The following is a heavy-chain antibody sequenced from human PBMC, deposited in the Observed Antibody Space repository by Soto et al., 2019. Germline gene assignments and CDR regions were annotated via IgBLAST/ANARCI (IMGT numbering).Heavy chain of an antibody. CDR3: ARDGLDIVDSGGDYYYYMDV. D-gene: IGHD5-12*01. V-gene: IGHV1-3*01. Sequence: GPSVKVSCKASGYTFTIYAMHWVRQAPGQRLEWMGWINAGNGNTKYSQKFQGRVTITRDTSASTAYMELSSLRSEDTAVYYCARDGLDIVDSGGDYYYYMDVWGKGTTVTVSS. J-gene: IGHJ6*03. CDR2: INAGNGNT. CDR1: GYTFTIYA.